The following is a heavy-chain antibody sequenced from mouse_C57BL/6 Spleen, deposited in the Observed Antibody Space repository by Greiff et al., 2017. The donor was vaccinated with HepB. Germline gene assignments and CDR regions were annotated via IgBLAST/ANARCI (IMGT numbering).Heavy chain of an antibody. CDR1: GYAFTNYL. V-gene: IGHV1-54*01. J-gene: IGHJ2*01. CDR2: INPGSGGT. Sequence: VMLVESGAELVRPGTSVKVSCKASGYAFTNYLIEWVKQRPGQGLEWIGVINPGSGGTNYNEKFKGKATLTADKSSSTAYMQLSSLTSEDSAVYFCARDFDYWGQGTTLTVSS. CDR3: ARDFDY.